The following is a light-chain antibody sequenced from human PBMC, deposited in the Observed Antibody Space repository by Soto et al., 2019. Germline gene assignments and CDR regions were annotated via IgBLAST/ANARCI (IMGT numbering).Light chain of an antibody. CDR3: AAWDDSLGAGV. Sequence: QAVVTQPPSASGTPGQRVTISCSGSNSNIGRHTVNWYQQLPGTAPKLLIYTDNQRPSGVPDRFSDSKSGTSASLAISALQSEDEADYYCAAWDDSLGAGVFGGGTKLTVL. CDR2: TDN. V-gene: IGLV1-44*01. J-gene: IGLJ3*02. CDR1: NSNIGRHT.